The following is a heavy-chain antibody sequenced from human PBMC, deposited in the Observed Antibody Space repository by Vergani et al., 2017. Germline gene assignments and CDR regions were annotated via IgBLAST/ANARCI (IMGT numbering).Heavy chain of an antibody. CDR1: GFTFSDFS. D-gene: IGHD4-17*01. CDR3: ARKHDGDYYYYGMDV. V-gene: IGHV3-21*01. J-gene: IGHJ6*02. Sequence: VQLVESGGGLVKPGGSLRLSCAASGFTFSDFSMSWVRQAPGKGLEWVAFIGSSGPYINYADSVKGRFIISRDNSKNTLYLQMNSLRAEDTAVYYCARKHDGDYYYYGMDVWGQGTTVTVSS. CDR2: IGSSGPYI.